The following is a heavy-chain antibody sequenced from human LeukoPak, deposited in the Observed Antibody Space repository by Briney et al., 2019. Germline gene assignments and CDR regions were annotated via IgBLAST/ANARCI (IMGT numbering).Heavy chain of an antibody. CDR2: ISSSSSYI. D-gene: IGHD6-25*01. CDR1: GFTFSDYY. J-gene: IGHJ3*02. CDR3: ARDKAATHDAFDI. V-gene: IGHV3-11*06. Sequence: GGSLRLSCAASGFTFSDYYMSWIRQAPGKGLEWVSSISSSSSYIYYADSVKGRFTISRDNAKNSLYLQMNSLRAEDTAVYYCARDKAATHDAFDIWGQGTMVTVSS.